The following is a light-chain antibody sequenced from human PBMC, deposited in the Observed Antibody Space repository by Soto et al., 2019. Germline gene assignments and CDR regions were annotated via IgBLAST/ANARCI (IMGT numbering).Light chain of an antibody. V-gene: IGKV3D-20*01. J-gene: IGKJ5*01. Sequence: EIVLTQSPATLSLSPGERATLSCGASQSINSNYLAWYQQKPGLAPRLVIYDTSRRAPGIPDRLTGSGSGTDFTLTISRLEPEGSAIYYCQQYGSSPTFRQGKRLEI. CDR2: DTS. CDR1: QSINSNY. CDR3: QQYGSSPT.